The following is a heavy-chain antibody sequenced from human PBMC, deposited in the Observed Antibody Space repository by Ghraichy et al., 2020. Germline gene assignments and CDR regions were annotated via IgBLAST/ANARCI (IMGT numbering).Heavy chain of an antibody. Sequence: SPTLSLTCTVSGGSISSYYWSWIRQPAGKGLEWIGRIYTSGSTNYNPSLKSRVTMSVDTSKNQFSLKLSSVTAADTAVYYCARAGSYYDFWSGYYDGMDVWGQGTTVTVSS. J-gene: IGHJ6*02. CDR3: ARAGSYYDFWSGYYDGMDV. CDR1: GGSISSYY. V-gene: IGHV4-4*07. D-gene: IGHD3-3*01. CDR2: IYTSGST.